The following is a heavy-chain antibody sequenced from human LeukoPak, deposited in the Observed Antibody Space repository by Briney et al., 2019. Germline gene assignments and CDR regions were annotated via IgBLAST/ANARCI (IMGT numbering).Heavy chain of an antibody. J-gene: IGHJ4*02. CDR1: GFTVSSNY. D-gene: IGHD6-19*01. Sequence: GGSLRLSCAASGFTVSSNYMSWVRQAPGKGLEWVSSISSSSSYIYYADSVKGRFTISRDNAKNSLYLQMNSLRAEDTAVYYCARDGSSGWPWGQGTLVTVSS. V-gene: IGHV3-21*01. CDR3: ARDGSSGWP. CDR2: ISSSSSYI.